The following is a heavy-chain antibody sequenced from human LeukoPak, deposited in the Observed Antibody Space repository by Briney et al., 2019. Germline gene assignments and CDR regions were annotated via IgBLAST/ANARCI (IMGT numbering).Heavy chain of an antibody. D-gene: IGHD1-26*01. J-gene: IGHJ4*02. V-gene: IGHV3-30*02. Sequence: HPGGSLRLSCAASGFSFSTYGMHWVRQAPGKGLEWVAFIWYEGSNKYHADSVKGRFTISRDNSKNTLYLQMNSLRVEDTAVYYCAKDGGTYSLDYWGQGTLFTVSS. CDR3: AKDGGTYSLDY. CDR2: IWYEGSNK. CDR1: GFSFSTYG.